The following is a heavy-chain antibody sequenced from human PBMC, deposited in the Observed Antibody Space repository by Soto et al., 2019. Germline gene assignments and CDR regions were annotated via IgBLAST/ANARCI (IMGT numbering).Heavy chain of an antibody. CDR1: GDFISSYY. D-gene: IGHD4-4*01. V-gene: IGHV4-59*01. CDR3: ALASNYGVVDY. CDR2: IYYSGRT. Sequence: SETLSLTCTVSGDFISSYYWSWIRQPPGKGLERIGYIYYSGRTKYNPSLKSRVTISEDTPKNHFSLKVNSVTPADTAVYFCALASNYGVVDYWGQGTLVTISS. J-gene: IGHJ4*02.